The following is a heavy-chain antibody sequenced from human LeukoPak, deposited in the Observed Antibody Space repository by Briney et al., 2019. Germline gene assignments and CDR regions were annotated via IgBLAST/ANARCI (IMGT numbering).Heavy chain of an antibody. D-gene: IGHD6-13*01. CDR2: IKQDGSEK. Sequence: PGGSLRLSCAASGFTLLNYWMTWVRQAPGKGLEWVANIKQDGSEKYYVDSVKGRFTISRDNAKNSLYLQMNSLRADDTAVYYCARDLTIAAAGSFDRWGQGTLVTVSS. V-gene: IGHV3-7*05. CDR1: GFTLLNYW. CDR3: ARDLTIAAAGSFDR. J-gene: IGHJ5*02.